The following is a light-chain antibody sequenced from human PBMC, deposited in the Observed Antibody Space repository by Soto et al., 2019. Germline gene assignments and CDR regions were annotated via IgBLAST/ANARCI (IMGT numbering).Light chain of an antibody. CDR2: EVS. V-gene: IGLV2-8*01. CDR3: TSYAGGNSVYV. Sequence: QSALTQPPSASGSPGQSVTISCTGSSRDVGNYDYVSWYQQHPGKAPKLLISEVSKRPSGVPDRFSGSKSGNTASLTVSGLQAEDEADYYCTSYAGGNSVYVFGTGTKVTVL. CDR1: SRDVGNYDY. J-gene: IGLJ1*01.